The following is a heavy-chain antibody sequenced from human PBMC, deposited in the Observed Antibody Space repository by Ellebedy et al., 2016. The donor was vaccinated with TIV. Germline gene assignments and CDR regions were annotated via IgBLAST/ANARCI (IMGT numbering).Heavy chain of an antibody. CDR3: VRVMWRVPGPVDPFDY. Sequence: GESLKISCAASGFTFSSHGMDWVRQAPGKGLEWLSGITGGGDTTYYADAVKGRFNISRDNSKNTLFLQLSSLRAEDTAVVYCVRVMWRVPGPVDPFDYWGQGTPVTVSS. D-gene: IGHD6-19*01. J-gene: IGHJ4*02. CDR2: ITGGGDTT. V-gene: IGHV3-23*01. CDR1: GFTFSSHG.